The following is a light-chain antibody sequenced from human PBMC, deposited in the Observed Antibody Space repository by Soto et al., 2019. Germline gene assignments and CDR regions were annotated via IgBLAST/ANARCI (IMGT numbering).Light chain of an antibody. CDR2: DVS. Sequence: QSVLTQPASVSGSPGQSITISCTGTSSDVGGYNYVSWYQQHPGKAPKLMIYDVSNRPSGVSNRFSGSKSGNTASLTISGLQAEDEADYSCSSYTSSSPHVLRPGTKVPVL. CDR3: SSYTSSSPHV. J-gene: IGLJ1*01. V-gene: IGLV2-14*01. CDR1: SSDVGGYNY.